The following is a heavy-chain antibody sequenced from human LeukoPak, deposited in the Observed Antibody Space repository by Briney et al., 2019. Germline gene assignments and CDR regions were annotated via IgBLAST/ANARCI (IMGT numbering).Heavy chain of an antibody. V-gene: IGHV3-64D*06. Sequence: PGGSLRLSCAASGITFSRYAMHWVRQAPGKGLEYVSAISSNGGSTYYADSVKGRFTISRDNSKNTLYLQMSRLRAEDTAVYYCVKDVVYCSSTSCSDAFDIWGQGTMVTVSS. J-gene: IGHJ3*02. CDR2: ISSNGGST. CDR3: VKDVVYCSSTSCSDAFDI. CDR1: GITFSRYA. D-gene: IGHD2-2*01.